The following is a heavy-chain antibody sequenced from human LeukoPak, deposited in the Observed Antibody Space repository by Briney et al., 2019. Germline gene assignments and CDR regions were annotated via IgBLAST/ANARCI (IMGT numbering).Heavy chain of an antibody. J-gene: IGHJ6*02. D-gene: IGHD3-22*01. CDR1: GYTFTSSA. Sequence: ASVKVSCKASGYTFTSSAMYWVRQAPGQGLEWMGWINAGNGNTRYSQQFQGRVTITRDTSASTAYMELSSLRSEDTAVYYCARDRLDYYDSSGSPYYYYYGMDVWGQGTTVTVSS. CDR3: ARDRLDYYDSSGSPYYYYYGMDV. V-gene: IGHV1-3*01. CDR2: INAGNGNT.